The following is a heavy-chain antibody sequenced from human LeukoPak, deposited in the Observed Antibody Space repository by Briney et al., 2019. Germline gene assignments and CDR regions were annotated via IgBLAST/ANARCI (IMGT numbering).Heavy chain of an antibody. CDR2: INPNSGGT. D-gene: IGHD3-10*01. Sequence: ASVKVSCKASGYTFTGYYMHWVRQAPGQGLEWMGWINPNSGGTNYAQKFQGRVTMTRDTSISTAYMELSSLRSEDTAVYYCARKAPGYYYMDVWGKGTTVTVSS. V-gene: IGHV1-2*02. CDR3: ARKAPGYYYMDV. CDR1: GYTFTGYY. J-gene: IGHJ6*03.